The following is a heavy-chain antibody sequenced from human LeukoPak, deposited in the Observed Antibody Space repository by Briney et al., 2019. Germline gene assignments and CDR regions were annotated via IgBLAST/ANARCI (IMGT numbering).Heavy chain of an antibody. V-gene: IGHV3-15*05. CDR2: IKPKADGGTI. J-gene: IGHJ4*02. CDR3: TTDKGVDVATNGNNY. CDR1: GFTLTKCY. D-gene: IGHD2-8*01. Sequence: GGSVSLSCGASGFTLTKCYTGWVRDATGEGREWGGHIKPKADGGTIDYPAHVRGRFTISRDDSKNTLYLQMSSLKVEDTALYYCTTDKGVDVATNGNNYWGQGTLVTVST.